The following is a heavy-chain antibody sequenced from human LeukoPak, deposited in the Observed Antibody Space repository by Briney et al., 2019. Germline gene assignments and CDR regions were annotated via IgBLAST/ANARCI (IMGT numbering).Heavy chain of an antibody. CDR1: GFNFSNYG. CDR3: AEAYYYSYYMDV. J-gene: IGHJ6*03. Sequence: GGSLRLSCAASGFNFSNYGMHWVRQAPGKGLEWVAFIRYDGTNIYYGGSVKGRFTISRDNSKNTLYLQMNSLRADDTAVYYCAEAYYYSYYMDVWGKGTTVTVSS. CDR2: IRYDGTNI. V-gene: IGHV3-30*02.